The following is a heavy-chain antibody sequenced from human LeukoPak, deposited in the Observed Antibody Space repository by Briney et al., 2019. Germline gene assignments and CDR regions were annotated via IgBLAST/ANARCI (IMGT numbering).Heavy chain of an antibody. CDR2: INPNSGGT. Sequence: ASVKVSCKASGYTFTGYYMHWVRQAPGQGLEWMGWINPNSGGTNYAQKFQGRVTMTRDTSISTAYMVLSRLRSDDTAVYYCARGQVYYYDSSGPTPYFQHWGQGTLVTVSS. CDR3: ARGQVYYYDSSGPTPYFQH. J-gene: IGHJ1*01. D-gene: IGHD3-22*01. V-gene: IGHV1-2*02. CDR1: GYTFTGYY.